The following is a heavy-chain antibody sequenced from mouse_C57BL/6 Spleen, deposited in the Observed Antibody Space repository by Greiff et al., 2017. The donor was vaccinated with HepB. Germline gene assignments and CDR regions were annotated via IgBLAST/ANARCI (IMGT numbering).Heavy chain of an antibody. V-gene: IGHV5-17*01. CDR1: GFTFSDYG. J-gene: IGHJ4*01. CDR3: AGRGNYYAMDY. D-gene: IGHD2-1*01. Sequence: DVQLVESGGGLVKPGGSLKLSCAASGFTFSDYGMHWVRQAPEKGLEWVAYISSGSSTIYYADTVKGRFTIFRDNATNTLILQMTSMRSEDTAMYYCAGRGNYYAMDYWGQGTSVTVSS. CDR2: ISSGSSTI.